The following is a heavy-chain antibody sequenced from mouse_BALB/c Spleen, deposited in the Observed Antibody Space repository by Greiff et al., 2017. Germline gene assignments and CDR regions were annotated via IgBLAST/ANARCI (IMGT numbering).Heavy chain of an antibody. CDR2: IDPANGNT. J-gene: IGHJ3*01. Sequence: VQLKESGAELVKPGASVKLSCTASGFNIKDTYMHWVKQRPEQGLEWIGRIDPANGNTKYDPKFQGKATITADTSSNTAYLQLSSLTSEDTAVYYCARDYGSRGFAYCGQGTLVTVSA. V-gene: IGHV14-3*02. D-gene: IGHD1-1*01. CDR1: GFNIKDTY. CDR3: ARDYGSRGFAY.